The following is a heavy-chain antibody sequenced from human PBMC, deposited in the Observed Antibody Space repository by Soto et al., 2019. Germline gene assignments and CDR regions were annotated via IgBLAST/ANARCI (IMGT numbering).Heavy chain of an antibody. D-gene: IGHD6-13*01. V-gene: IGHV1-69*13. Sequence: GASVKVSCKASGGTFSSYAISWVRQAPGQGPEWMGGIIPIFGTANYAQKFQGRVTITADESTSTAYMELSSLRSEDTAVYYCARDDIAAAGPRYYYGMDVWGQGTTVTVSS. CDR3: ARDDIAAAGPRYYYGMDV. CDR2: IIPIFGTA. CDR1: GGTFSSYA. J-gene: IGHJ6*02.